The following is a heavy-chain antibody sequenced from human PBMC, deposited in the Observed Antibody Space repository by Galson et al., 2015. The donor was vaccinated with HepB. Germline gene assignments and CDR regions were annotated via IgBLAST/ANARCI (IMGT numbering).Heavy chain of an antibody. D-gene: IGHD6-13*01. V-gene: IGHV3-21*01. CDR2: ITSSSRNM. Sequence: SLRLSCAASGFTFSTYSMNWVRQAPGKGLEWVPSITSSSRNMYYADSVKGRFTISRDNAKNSLYLQMNRLRVEDTAVYYCAKDRGYSSSWYLGPYYYYGLDVWGRGTTVTVSS. CDR3: AKDRGYSSSWYLGPYYYYGLDV. CDR1: GFTFSTYS. J-gene: IGHJ6*02.